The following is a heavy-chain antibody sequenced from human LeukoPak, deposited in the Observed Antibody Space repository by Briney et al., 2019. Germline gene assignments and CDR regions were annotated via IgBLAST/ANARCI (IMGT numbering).Heavy chain of an antibody. D-gene: IGHD6-19*01. Sequence: PSETPSLTFTVSGGSISSYYWSWIRQPPGKGLEWTGYIYYSGSTNYNPSLKSRVTISVDTSKNQFSLKLSSVTAADTAVYYCARSIAVATFDYWGQGTLVTVSS. J-gene: IGHJ4*02. CDR3: ARSIAVATFDY. CDR2: IYYSGST. V-gene: IGHV4-59*01. CDR1: GGSISSYY.